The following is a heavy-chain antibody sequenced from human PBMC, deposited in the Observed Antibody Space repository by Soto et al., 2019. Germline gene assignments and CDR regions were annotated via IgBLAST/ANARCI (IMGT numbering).Heavy chain of an antibody. D-gene: IGHD2-2*01. CDR2: IKSKTDGGTT. V-gene: IGHV3-15*01. CDR1: GFTFTNAW. J-gene: IGHJ4*02. CDR3: VTDRLV. Sequence: EVQLVESGGGLVKPGGSLRLSCAASGFTFTNAWMNWVRQAPGKGLESIGRIKSKTDGGTTDYTAPVKGRFIISRDDSKNTLFLQMSSLQIEDTVVYYCVTDRLVWGQGTLVTVFS.